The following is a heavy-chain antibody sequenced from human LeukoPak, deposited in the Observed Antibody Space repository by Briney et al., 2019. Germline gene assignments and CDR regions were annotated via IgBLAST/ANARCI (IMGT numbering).Heavy chain of an antibody. J-gene: IGHJ5*02. CDR1: GYTVTSYY. V-gene: IGHV1-46*01. CDR3: ARDKTDRSSYSWFDP. Sequence: ASVKVSCKASGYTVTSYYMHWVRQAPGQGLEWMGIINPSGGSTSYAQKFQGRVTMTRDTSTSTIYMELSSLRSEDTAVYYCARDKTDRSSYSWFDPWGQGTLVTVSS. D-gene: IGHD6-13*01. CDR2: INPSGGST.